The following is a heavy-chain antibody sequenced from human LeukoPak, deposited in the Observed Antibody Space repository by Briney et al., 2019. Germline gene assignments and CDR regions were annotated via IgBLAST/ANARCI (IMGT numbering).Heavy chain of an antibody. CDR2: ISSSSSYI. J-gene: IGHJ6*02. V-gene: IGHV3-21*01. Sequence: PGGSLRLSCAASGFTFSSYSMNWVRQAPGKGLEWVSSISSSSSYIYYADSVKGRFTISRDNAKNSLYLQMNSLRAEDTAVYYCARDVGSSGWYFLDSQKGGMDVWGQGTTVTVSS. CDR1: GFTFSSYS. D-gene: IGHD6-19*01. CDR3: ARDVGSSGWYFLDSQKGGMDV.